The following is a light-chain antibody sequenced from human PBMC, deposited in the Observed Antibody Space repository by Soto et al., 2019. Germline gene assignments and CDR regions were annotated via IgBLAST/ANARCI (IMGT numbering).Light chain of an antibody. CDR3: QQYTNWPPRT. CDR2: GAS. Sequence: EIVMTQSPVTLSVSPGERATLSCRASQSISNHLAWYQQKPGQAPRLLMYGASTRATGIPARFSVSGSGTEFNLTISSLQSEDVAVYYCQQYTNWPPRTFGQGTELEIK. V-gene: IGKV3-15*01. J-gene: IGKJ2*01. CDR1: QSISNH.